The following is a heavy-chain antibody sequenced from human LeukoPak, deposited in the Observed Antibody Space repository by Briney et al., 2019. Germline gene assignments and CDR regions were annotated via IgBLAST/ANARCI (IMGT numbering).Heavy chain of an antibody. V-gene: IGHV3-21*01. CDR1: GFTFSSYW. J-gene: IGHJ4*02. D-gene: IGHD3-16*01. CDR2: ISSGSTYT. CDR3: ARTGYGYNYFDY. Sequence: GGSLRLSCVASGFTFSSYWMTWVRQAPGKGLEWVSSISSGSTYTYYADSVKGRFTISRDNAKNSLYLQMNSLRAEDTAVYYCARTGYGYNYFDYWGQGTLVTVSS.